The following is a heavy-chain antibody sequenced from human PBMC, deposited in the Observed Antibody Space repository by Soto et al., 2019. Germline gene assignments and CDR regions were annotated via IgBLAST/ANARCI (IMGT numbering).Heavy chain of an antibody. CDR3: ARGVRDFWSGYPGIDY. Sequence: SETLSLTCAVYGGSFSGYYWSWIRQPPGKGLEWIGEINHSGSTNYNPSLKGRVTISVDTSKNQVSLKLSSVTAADTAAYYCARGVRDFWSGYPGIDYWGQGTLVTVSS. CDR1: GGSFSGYY. J-gene: IGHJ4*02. D-gene: IGHD3-3*01. CDR2: INHSGST. V-gene: IGHV4-34*01.